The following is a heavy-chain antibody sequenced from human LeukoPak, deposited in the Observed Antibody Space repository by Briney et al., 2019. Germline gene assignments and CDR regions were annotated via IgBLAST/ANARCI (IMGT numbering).Heavy chain of an antibody. V-gene: IGHV3-21*01. CDR3: AREKVGSPFDY. J-gene: IGHJ4*02. Sequence: GGSLRLSCTASGFTFSSYNMNWVRQAPGKGLEWVSFISSISTYIYYADSVKGRFTISRDNAKNSLYLQMNSLRVEDTAVYYCAREKVGSPFDYWGQGTLVTVSS. CDR2: ISSISTYI. D-gene: IGHD2-15*01. CDR1: GFTFSSYN.